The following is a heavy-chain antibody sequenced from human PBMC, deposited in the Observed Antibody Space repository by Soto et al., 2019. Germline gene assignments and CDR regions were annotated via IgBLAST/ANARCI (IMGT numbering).Heavy chain of an antibody. CDR1: GFTFDDYA. Sequence: EVQLVESGGDLVQPGRSLRLSCAASGFTFDDYAMHWVRQAPGKGLEWVSGITWNSGSIGYADFVKGRFTISRDNAKNSLYLKMTGLRVEATALYYCVKEGRTSIFGLFYDGAALWGRGTMVTVSS. V-gene: IGHV3-9*01. CDR3: VKEGRTSIFGLFYDGAAL. CDR2: ITWNSGSI. D-gene: IGHD3-3*01. J-gene: IGHJ3*01.